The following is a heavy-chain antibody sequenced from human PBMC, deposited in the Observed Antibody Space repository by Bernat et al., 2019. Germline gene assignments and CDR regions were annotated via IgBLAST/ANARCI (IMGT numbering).Heavy chain of an antibody. J-gene: IGHJ6*02. CDR3: ARDALRGSGMAV. CDR1: GFTFSNYG. CDR2: IEEGGSEM. V-gene: IGHV3-7*04. Sequence: VQLLESGGGLVQPGGSLRLSCAVPGFTFSNYGMRGVRQAPGKGLEWVVNIEEGGSEMYHLDSMKGQFTISRDNANNSLYLQINSLRAEGTAVYYCARDALRGSGMAVWGQGTTVTVSS.